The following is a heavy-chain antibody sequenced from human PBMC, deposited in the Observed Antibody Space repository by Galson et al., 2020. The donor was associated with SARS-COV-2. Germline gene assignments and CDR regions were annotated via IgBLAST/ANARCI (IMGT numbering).Heavy chain of an antibody. D-gene: IGHD3-10*01. V-gene: IGHV3-23*01. CDR2: ITGNGGSA. CDR1: EFTFSNYA. CDR3: TKSSGRYFLAYLVW. Sequence: GESLKISCEASEFTFSNYAMTWVRQTPGRGLEWVSTITGNGGSASYADSVKGRFAISRDNSKNMVFLQMTSLRVEDTAIYYCTKSSGRYFLAYLVWWGPGTLVTVSS. J-gene: IGHJ4*02.